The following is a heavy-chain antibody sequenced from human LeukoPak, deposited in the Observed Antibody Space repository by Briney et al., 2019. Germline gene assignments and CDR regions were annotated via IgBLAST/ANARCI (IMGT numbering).Heavy chain of an antibody. CDR1: DGSFSGYS. D-gene: IGHD3-10*01. CDR2: IYYSGST. CDR3: ARDDTDGEEYFQH. V-gene: IGHV4-59*01. J-gene: IGHJ1*01. Sequence: SETLSLTCGVSDGSFSGYSWSWIRQPPGKGLEWIGYIYYSGSTNYNPSLKSRVTISVDTSKNQFSLKLSSVTAADTAVYYCARDDTDGEEYFQHWGQGTLVTVSS.